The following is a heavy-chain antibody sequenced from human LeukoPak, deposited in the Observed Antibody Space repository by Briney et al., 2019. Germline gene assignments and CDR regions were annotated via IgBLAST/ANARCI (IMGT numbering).Heavy chain of an antibody. Sequence: GGSLRHSCAASGFTFSSYSMNWVRQAPGKGLEWVSSISSSSSYIYYADSVKGRFTISRDNAKNTLYLQMNSLRAEDTAVYYCARGRYYYDSSGYYVYWGQGTLVTVSS. J-gene: IGHJ4*02. CDR2: ISSSSSYI. CDR1: GFTFSSYS. V-gene: IGHV3-21*01. CDR3: ARGRYYYDSSGYYVY. D-gene: IGHD3-22*01.